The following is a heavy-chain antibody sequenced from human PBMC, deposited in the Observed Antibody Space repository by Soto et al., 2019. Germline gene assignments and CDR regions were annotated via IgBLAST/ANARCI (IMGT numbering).Heavy chain of an antibody. V-gene: IGHV4-31*03. CDR2: IYYSGST. CDR1: GGSISSGGYY. Sequence: QVQLQESGPGLVKPSQTLSLPCTVSGGSISSGGYYWSWIRQHPGKGLEWIGYIYYSGSTYYNPSLKRRFTISVDTSKNQFSLKLTSVPAADTAVYYCARSGYSYGPNPLLYWGQGTLVTVSS. D-gene: IGHD5-18*01. J-gene: IGHJ4*02. CDR3: ARSGYSYGPNPLLY.